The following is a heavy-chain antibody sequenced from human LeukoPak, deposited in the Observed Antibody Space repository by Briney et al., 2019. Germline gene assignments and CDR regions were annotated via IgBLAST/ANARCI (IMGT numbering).Heavy chain of an antibody. V-gene: IGHV3-23*01. CDR3: ARDVSSTSSWWFDP. J-gene: IGHJ5*02. D-gene: IGHD2-2*01. CDR1: GFAFSSHG. CDR2: ISPSGDIL. Sequence: GGSLRLSCAASGFAFSSHGMNWVRQAPGKGLEWVSGISPSGDILYYVDSVKGQFTISRDNSKNTVYLQMNSLRAEDTAVYYCARDVSSTSSWWFDPWGQGTLVIVSS.